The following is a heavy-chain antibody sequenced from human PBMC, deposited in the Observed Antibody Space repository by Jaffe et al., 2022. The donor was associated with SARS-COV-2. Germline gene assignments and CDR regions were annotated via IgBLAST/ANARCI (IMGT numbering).Heavy chain of an antibody. V-gene: IGHV5-10-1*03. D-gene: IGHD6-13*01. J-gene: IGHJ4*02. CDR1: GYSFTSYY. Sequence: EVQLVQSGAEVKKPGESLRISCKGSGYSFTSYYITWVRQMPGKGLEWMGRTDPSDSYTNYSPSFQGHVTISSDKSISTAYLQWSSLKASDTAMYYCARPAAGNSDLDYWGQGTLVTVSS. CDR2: TDPSDSYT. CDR3: ARPAAGNSDLDY.